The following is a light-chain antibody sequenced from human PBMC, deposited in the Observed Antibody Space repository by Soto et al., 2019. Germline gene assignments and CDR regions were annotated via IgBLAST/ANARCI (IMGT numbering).Light chain of an antibody. V-gene: IGLV2-11*01. CDR2: GVN. J-gene: IGLJ2*01. Sequence: QSALTQPRSVSGSPGQSVTIFCTGTSSDVGGYNSVFWYQHHPGKAPKLLIYGVNKRPSGVPDRFSGSKSGNTASLTIFGLQAEDEADYYCCSSILVYTVFGGGTKLTVL. CDR3: CSSILVYTV. CDR1: SSDVGGYNS.